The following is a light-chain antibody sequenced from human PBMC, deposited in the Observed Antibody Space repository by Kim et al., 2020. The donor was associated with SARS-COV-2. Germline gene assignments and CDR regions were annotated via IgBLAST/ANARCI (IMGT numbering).Light chain of an antibody. CDR1: SLRSYY. V-gene: IGLV3-19*01. CDR3: NSRGSNDNVL. CDR2: DKN. J-gene: IGLJ2*01. Sequence: VDLGQTVRITYQEDSLRSYYAHWYQQKPGQTPIVVIYDKNNRPSGIPDRFSGSSSGDTASLTITGTQAGDEADYYCNSRGSNDNVLFGGGTKLTVL.